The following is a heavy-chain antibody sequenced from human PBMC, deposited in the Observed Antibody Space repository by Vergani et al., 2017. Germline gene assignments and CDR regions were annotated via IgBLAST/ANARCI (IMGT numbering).Heavy chain of an antibody. CDR2: IYYSGST. J-gene: IGHJ5*02. CDR3: ARVLRYDAIWFDP. D-gene: IGHD5-12*01. V-gene: IGHV4-31*01. Sequence: QVQLQESGPGLVKPSQTLSLTCTVSGGSISSGGYYWSWIRQHPGKGLEWIGYIYYSGSTYYNPSLKSLVTISVDTSKNQFSLELSSVTAADTAVYYCARVLRYDAIWFDPWGQGTLVTVSS. CDR1: GGSISSGGYY.